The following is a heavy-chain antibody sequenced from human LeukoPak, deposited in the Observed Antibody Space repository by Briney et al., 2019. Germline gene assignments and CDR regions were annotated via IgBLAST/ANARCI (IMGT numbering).Heavy chain of an antibody. CDR2: IWSDGRKT. D-gene: IGHD6-13*01. V-gene: IGHV3-33*01. CDR1: GFIFSSYG. J-gene: IGHJ5*02. Sequence: GRSLRLSCAASGFIFSSYGIHWVRQAPGKGLEWVAVIWSDGRKTYYAGSVKGRFTISRDNAKNSLYLQMNSLRAEDTALYYCARQIKGSSWSDWFDPWGQGTLVTVSS. CDR3: ARQIKGSSWSDWFDP.